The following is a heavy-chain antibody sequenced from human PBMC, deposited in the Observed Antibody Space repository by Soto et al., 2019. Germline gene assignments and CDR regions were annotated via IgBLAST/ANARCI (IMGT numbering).Heavy chain of an antibody. CDR3: AREPLAGPLHLGFDY. D-gene: IGHD2-15*01. CDR1: GGSISSYY. CDR2: IYYSGST. J-gene: IGHJ4*02. Sequence: PSETLSLTCTVSGGSISSYYWSWIRQPPGKGLEWIGYIYYSGSTNYNPSLKSRVTISVDTSKNQFSLKLSSVTAADTAVYYCAREPLAGPLHLGFDYWGQGTLVTVSS. V-gene: IGHV4-59*01.